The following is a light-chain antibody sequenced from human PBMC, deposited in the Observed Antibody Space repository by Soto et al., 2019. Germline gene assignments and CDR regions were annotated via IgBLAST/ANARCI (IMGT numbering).Light chain of an antibody. Sequence: EIVITQSPATLSVSPGDRATLSCRASQSVSSNLAWYQQRPGQAPRLLIYGASTRANGIPARFSGSGSGTELTLTLSSLQSEDFAVYYCQQYNKWPTETFGQGTKVDNK. CDR3: QQYNKWPTET. J-gene: IGKJ1*01. V-gene: IGKV3-15*01. CDR1: QSVSSN. CDR2: GAS.